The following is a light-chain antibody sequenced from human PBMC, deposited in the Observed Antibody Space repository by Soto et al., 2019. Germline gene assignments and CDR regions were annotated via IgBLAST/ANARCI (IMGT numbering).Light chain of an antibody. CDR3: QQSFSTLGT. J-gene: IGKJ3*01. V-gene: IGKV1-39*01. Sequence: DIQMSQSPSSLSASVGDRVTITCRASQSISRYLNCFQQKPVKGPKLLIYAAFNLQSGVPSRFSGSESGTDFILTISSLQPEDFATYYCQQSFSTLGTFGPGTTVDIK. CDR2: AAF. CDR1: QSISRY.